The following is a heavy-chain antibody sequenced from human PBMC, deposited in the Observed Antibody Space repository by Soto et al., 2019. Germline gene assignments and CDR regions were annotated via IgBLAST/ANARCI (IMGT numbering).Heavy chain of an antibody. J-gene: IGHJ3*02. CDR3: ARGFFXMKDXHAFDI. D-gene: IGHD3-3*01. CDR1: XXXXSSXX. V-gene: IGHV3-33*01. CDR2: IWYDGSNK. Sequence: QVQLVESGGGVVQPGRSLXLSXXXXXXXXSSXXMXWVXXAPGXXLEWVAVIWYDGSNKYYADSVKGRFTISRDNSKNTLYLQMNSLRAEDTAVYYCARGFFXMKDXHAFDIWGQGTMVTVSS.